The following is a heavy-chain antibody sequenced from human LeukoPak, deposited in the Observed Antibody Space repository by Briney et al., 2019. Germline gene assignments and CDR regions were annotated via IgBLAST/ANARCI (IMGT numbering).Heavy chain of an antibody. CDR1: GFTFSTYA. CDR3: AKDSMRYYDSSGYYLDY. J-gene: IGHJ4*02. D-gene: IGHD3-22*01. V-gene: IGHV3-23*01. Sequence: GGSLRLFCAASGFTFSTYAMSWVRQAPGKGLEWVSVISGSGSNTYYADSVKGRFTISRDNSKNTLYLQVNNLRAEDTAVYYCAKDSMRYYDSSGYYLDYWGQGTLVTVSS. CDR2: ISGSGSNT.